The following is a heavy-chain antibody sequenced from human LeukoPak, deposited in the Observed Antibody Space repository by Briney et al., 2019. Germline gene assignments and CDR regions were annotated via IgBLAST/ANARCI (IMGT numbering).Heavy chain of an antibody. V-gene: IGHV4-59*12. D-gene: IGHD4-17*01. J-gene: IGHJ4*02. CDR1: GGSISSYY. CDR3: ARGVGDYGEDYFDY. Sequence: SETLSLTCTVSGGSISSYYWSWIRQPPGKGLEWIGYIYYSGSTNYNPSLKSRVTISVDTSKNQFSLKLSSVTAADTAVYYCARGVGDYGEDYFDYWGQGTLVTVSS. CDR2: IYYSGST.